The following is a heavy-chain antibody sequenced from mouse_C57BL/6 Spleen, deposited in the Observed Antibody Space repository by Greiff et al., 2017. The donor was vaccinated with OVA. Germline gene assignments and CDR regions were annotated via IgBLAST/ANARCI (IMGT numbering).Heavy chain of an antibody. CDR2: ISYDGSN. Sequence: ESGPGLVKPSQSLSLTCSVTGYSITSGYYWNWIRQFPGNKLEWMSYISYDGSNNYNPSLKNRISITRDTSKNQFFLKLNSVTTEDTATYYCARGDYGSSGAMDYWGQGTSVTVSS. CDR1: GYSITSGYY. V-gene: IGHV3-6*01. J-gene: IGHJ4*01. D-gene: IGHD1-1*01. CDR3: ARGDYGSSGAMDY.